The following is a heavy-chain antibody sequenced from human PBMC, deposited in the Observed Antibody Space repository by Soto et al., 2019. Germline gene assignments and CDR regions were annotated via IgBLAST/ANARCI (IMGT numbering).Heavy chain of an antibody. CDR2: IYSGGST. J-gene: IGHJ6*02. CDR3: ARVPTIFGVVSTYNGMDV. D-gene: IGHD3-3*01. Sequence: EVQLVESGGGLIQPGGSLRLSCAASGFSVSSNYMSWVRQAPGKGLEWVSVIYSGGSTYYADSVKGRFTISGDNSKNTLYLQMNRLRAEDTAVYYCARVPTIFGVVSTYNGMDVWGQGTTVTVSS. V-gene: IGHV3-53*01. CDR1: GFSVSSNY.